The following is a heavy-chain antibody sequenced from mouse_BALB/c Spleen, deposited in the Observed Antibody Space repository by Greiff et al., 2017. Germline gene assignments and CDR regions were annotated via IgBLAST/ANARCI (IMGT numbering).Heavy chain of an antibody. V-gene: IGHV3-2*02. J-gene: IGHJ2*01. CDR2: ISYSGST. D-gene: IGHD2-14*01. Sequence: ESGPGLVKPSQSLSLTCTVTGYSITSDYAWNWIRQFPGNKLEWMGYISYSGSTSYNPSLKSRISITRDTSKNQFFLQLNSVTTEDTATYYCARWGGYDVFDYWGQGTTLTVSS. CDR3: ARWGGYDVFDY. CDR1: GYSITSDYA.